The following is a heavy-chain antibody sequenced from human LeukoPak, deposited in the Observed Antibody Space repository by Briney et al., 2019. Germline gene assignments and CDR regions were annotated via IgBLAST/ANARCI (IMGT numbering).Heavy chain of an antibody. CDR3: ARDSMVRGVISDYYYYGMDV. J-gene: IGHJ6*02. CDR2: IYYSGST. Sequence: PSQTLSLTCTVSGGSISSGDYYWSRIRQPPGKGLEWIGYIYYSGSTYYNPSLKSRVTISVDTSKNQFSLKLSSVTAADTAVYYCARDSMVRGVISDYYYYGMDVWGQGTTVTVSS. V-gene: IGHV4-30-4*01. D-gene: IGHD3-10*01. CDR1: GGSISSGDYY.